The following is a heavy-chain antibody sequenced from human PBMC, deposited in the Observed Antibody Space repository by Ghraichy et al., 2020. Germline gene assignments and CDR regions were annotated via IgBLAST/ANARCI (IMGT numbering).Heavy chain of an antibody. CDR3: AKDIGFCSSTSCPYSYYGMDV. J-gene: IGHJ6*02. Sequence: GGSLRLSCAASGFTFDDYAMHWVRQAPGKGLEWVSLISWDGGSTYYADSVKGRFTISRDNSKNSLYLQMNSLRAEDTALYYCAKDIGFCSSTSCPYSYYGMDVWGQGTTVTVSS. V-gene: IGHV3-43D*03. D-gene: IGHD2-2*01. CDR2: ISWDGGST. CDR1: GFTFDDYA.